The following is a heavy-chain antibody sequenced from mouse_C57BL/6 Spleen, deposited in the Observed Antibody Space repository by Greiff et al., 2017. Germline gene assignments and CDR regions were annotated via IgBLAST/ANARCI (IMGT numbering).Heavy chain of an antibody. J-gene: IGHJ2*01. CDR2: ISDGGSYT. CDR1: GFTFSSYA. V-gene: IGHV5-4*01. Sequence: EVMLVESGAGLVKPGGSLKLSCAASGFTFSSYAMSWVRQTPEQRLEWVATISDGGSYTYYPANVKGRFTISRDKAKNTLYLQMSHLKSEDTAMYYCARDGDGYVDYWGQGTTLTVSS. CDR3: ARDGDGYVDY. D-gene: IGHD2-3*01.